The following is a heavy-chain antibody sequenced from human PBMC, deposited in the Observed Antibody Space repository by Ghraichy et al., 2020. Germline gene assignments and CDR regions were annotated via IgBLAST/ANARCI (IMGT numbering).Heavy chain of an antibody. J-gene: IGHJ4*02. CDR2: IYHSGST. V-gene: IGHV4-4*02. CDR1: GGSIISSNW. D-gene: IGHD2-15*01. Sequence: ESLNISCAVSGGSIISSNWWSWVLQPPGRRLEWIGDIYHSGSTNYNPSLKSRVTISIDKSKNQFSLQLSSVTAADTAVYYCARDYSGVYWGQGILVTVS. CDR3: ARDYSGVY.